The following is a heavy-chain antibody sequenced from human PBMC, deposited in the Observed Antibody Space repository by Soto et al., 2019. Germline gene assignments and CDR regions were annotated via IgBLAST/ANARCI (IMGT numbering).Heavy chain of an antibody. D-gene: IGHD2-2*01. CDR3: ARAGDCSSTSCLNWFDP. CDR2: IYHSGST. CDR1: GGSISSSNW. J-gene: IGHJ5*02. V-gene: IGHV4-4*02. Sequence: SETLSLTCAVSGGSISSSNWWSWVRQPPGKGLEWIGEIYHSGSTNYNPSLKSRVTISVDKSKNQFSLKLSSVTAADTAVYYCARAGDCSSTSCLNWFDPWGQGTLVTVSS.